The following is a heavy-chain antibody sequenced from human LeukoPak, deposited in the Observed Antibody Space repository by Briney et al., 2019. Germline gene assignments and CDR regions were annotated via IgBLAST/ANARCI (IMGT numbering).Heavy chain of an antibody. J-gene: IGHJ6*03. V-gene: IGHV4-34*01. CDR2: INHSGST. CDR3: ARVPYYYMDV. Sequence: PSETLSLTCAVYGGSFSGYYWSWIRQPPGKGLEWIGEINHSGSTNYNPSLKSRVTISVDTSKNQFSLKLSSVTAADTAVYSCARVPYYYMDVWGKGTRSPSP. CDR1: GGSFSGYY.